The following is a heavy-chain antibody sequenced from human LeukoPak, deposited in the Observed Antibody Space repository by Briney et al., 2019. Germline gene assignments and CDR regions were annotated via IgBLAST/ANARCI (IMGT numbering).Heavy chain of an antibody. D-gene: IGHD3-10*01. CDR1: GFTFSSYS. V-gene: IGHV3-21*04. CDR3: ARDRGGLTVSFDY. CDR2: ISSSSSYI. J-gene: IGHJ4*02. Sequence: GGSLRLSCAASGFTFSSYSMNWVRQAPGKGLEWVSSISSSSSYIYYADSVKGRFTISRDNAKNSLYLQMNSLRAEDTAVYYCARDRGGLTVSFDYWGQGTLVTVSS.